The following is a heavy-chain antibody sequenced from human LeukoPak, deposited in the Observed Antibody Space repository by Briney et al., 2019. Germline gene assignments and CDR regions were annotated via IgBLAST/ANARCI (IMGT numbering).Heavy chain of an antibody. CDR3: AKVGLWELDYYYYYGMDV. CDR1: GFTFSSYG. CDR2: ISYDGSNK. J-gene: IGHJ6*02. Sequence: GRSLRLSCAASGFTFSSYGMHWVRQAPGKGLEWVAVISYDGSNKYYADSVKGRFTISRDNSKNTLYLQMNSLRAEDTAVYYCAKVGLWELDYYYYYGMDVWGQGTTVTVSS. V-gene: IGHV3-30*18. D-gene: IGHD1-26*01.